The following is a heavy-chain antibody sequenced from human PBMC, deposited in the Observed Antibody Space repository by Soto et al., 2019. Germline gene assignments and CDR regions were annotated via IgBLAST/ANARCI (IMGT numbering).Heavy chain of an antibody. CDR2: INHSGSN. D-gene: IGHD3-16*02. Sequence: QVQLQQWGAGLLKPSETLSLTCAVYGGSFSGYYWSWIRQPPGKGLEWIGEINHSGSNNYNPSLKSRVTLSVDSSKSQFSLKLSSVTAADTAVYDCARGFWQYDYIWGSYRYMGYFDYGGQGTLVTVSS. J-gene: IGHJ4*02. CDR3: ARGFWQYDYIWGSYRYMGYFDY. V-gene: IGHV4-34*01. CDR1: GGSFSGYY.